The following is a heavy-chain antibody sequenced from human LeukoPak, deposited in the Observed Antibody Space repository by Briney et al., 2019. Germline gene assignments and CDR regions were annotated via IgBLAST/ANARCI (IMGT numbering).Heavy chain of an antibody. D-gene: IGHD3-3*01. CDR2: IYYDGSNK. Sequence: GGSLRLSCAASGFTFRSSGMHWVRQPPGKGLEWVAVIYYDGSNKLYADSVKGRFTISRDNSKNMVYLQMNSLRADDMAVYYCARDRSRFVDYWDQGTLVTVSS. CDR1: GFTFRSSG. CDR3: ARDRSRFVDY. V-gene: IGHV3-33*01. J-gene: IGHJ4*02.